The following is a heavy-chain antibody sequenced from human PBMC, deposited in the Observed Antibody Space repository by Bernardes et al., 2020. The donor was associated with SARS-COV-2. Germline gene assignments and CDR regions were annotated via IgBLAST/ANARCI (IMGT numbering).Heavy chain of an antibody. CDR2: MNPNSGNT. CDR3: AKPGAVAGPLSYFDY. J-gene: IGHJ4*02. CDR1: GYTFTSYD. D-gene: IGHD6-19*01. Sequence: ATVKVSCKASGYTFTSYDINWVRQATGQGLEWMGWMNPNSGNTGYAQKFQGRVTMTRNTSISTAYMELSSLRAEDTAVYYCAKPGAVAGPLSYFDYWGQGTLVTVSS. V-gene: IGHV1-8*01.